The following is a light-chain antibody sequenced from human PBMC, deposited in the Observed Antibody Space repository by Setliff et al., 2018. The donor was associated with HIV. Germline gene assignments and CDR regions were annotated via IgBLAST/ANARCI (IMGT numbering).Light chain of an antibody. V-gene: IGLV1-40*01. CDR2: SDT. CDR3: QSYDSSLSASV. J-gene: IGLJ2*01. CDR1: SSNIGAGYD. Sequence: QSVLTQPPSVSGAPGQRVTISCTGSSSNIGAGYDVHWYQQLPGAAPKLLIYSDTDRPSGVPDRFSGSKSGTSASLAITGLQAEDEADYYCQSYDSSLSASVFGGGTKGTVL.